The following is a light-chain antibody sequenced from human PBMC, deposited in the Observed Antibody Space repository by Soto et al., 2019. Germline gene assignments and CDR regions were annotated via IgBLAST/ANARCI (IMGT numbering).Light chain of an antibody. V-gene: IGKV1-33*01. CDR1: QDISNY. Sequence: DIQMTPSPSSLSASVGDRVTITCQASQDISNYLNWYQQKPGKAPKLLIYDASNLETGVPSRFSGSGSGTDFTFTISSLQPEDIATYYCQQYDNLFFGGGTKV. J-gene: IGKJ4*01. CDR3: QQYDNLF. CDR2: DAS.